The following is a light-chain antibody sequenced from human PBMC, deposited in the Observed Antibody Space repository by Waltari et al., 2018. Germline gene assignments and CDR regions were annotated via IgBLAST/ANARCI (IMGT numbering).Light chain of an antibody. CDR3: ATWDSGLRVVL. CDR2: DNN. V-gene: IGLV1-51*01. Sequence: QSILTQPPSVSAAPGQKVAISCSGDTSNIRNNYVPWYRQLPGTAPKPFLFDNNHRPSGIPDRFSASKSGTSATLVITGLQTGDEADYYCATWDSGLRVVLFGGGTTLTVL. CDR1: TSNIRNNY. J-gene: IGLJ3*02.